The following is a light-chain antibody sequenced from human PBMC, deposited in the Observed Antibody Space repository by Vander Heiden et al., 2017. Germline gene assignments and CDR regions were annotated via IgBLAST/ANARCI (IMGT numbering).Light chain of an antibody. CDR2: GAS. Sequence: ELVLTQSPGTLSLSPGETATLSCSASQRVSSKLAWYQQKPGQAPRILTYGASSRAAGIPDRLSGSESGTDFTLTISRRKPEVFAMYYCQHYGSSPWTFGRGTKVEIK. V-gene: IGKV3-20*01. J-gene: IGKJ1*01. CDR1: QRVSSK. CDR3: QHYGSSPWT.